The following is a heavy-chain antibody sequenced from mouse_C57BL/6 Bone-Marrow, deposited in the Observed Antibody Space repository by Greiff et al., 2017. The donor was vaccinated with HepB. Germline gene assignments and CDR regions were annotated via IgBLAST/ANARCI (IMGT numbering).Heavy chain of an antibody. CDR1: GYTFTSYW. CDR2: IDPSDSYT. Sequence: VQLQQPGAELVMPGASVKLSCKASGYTFTSYWMHWVKQRPGQGLEWIGEIDPSDSYTNYNQKFKGKSTLTVDKSSSTPYMQLSSLTSEDSAVYYCARIGEEEDYWGQGTTLTVSS. CDR3: ARIGEEEDY. V-gene: IGHV1-69*01. J-gene: IGHJ2*01. D-gene: IGHD3-1*01.